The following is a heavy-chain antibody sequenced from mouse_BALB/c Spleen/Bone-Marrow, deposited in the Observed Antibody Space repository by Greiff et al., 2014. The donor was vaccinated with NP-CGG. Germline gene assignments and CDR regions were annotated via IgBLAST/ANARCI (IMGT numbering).Heavy chain of an antibody. V-gene: IGHV4-1*02. CDR2: INPDSNTI. CDR3: ARIGYYGSFAY. CDR1: GFDFSRYW. D-gene: IGHD1-2*01. J-gene: IGHJ3*01. Sequence: EVKLVESGGGLVQPGGSLKLSCAASGFDFSRYWMSWVRQAPGKGLEWIGEINPDSNTINYTPSLKDKFIISRDNAKNTLYLQMSKVRSEDTALYYCARIGYYGSFAYWGQGTLVTVSA.